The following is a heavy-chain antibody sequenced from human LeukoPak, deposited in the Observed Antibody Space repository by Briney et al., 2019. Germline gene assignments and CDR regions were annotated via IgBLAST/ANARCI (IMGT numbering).Heavy chain of an antibody. CDR2: ICFSSICYSSDHI. J-gene: IGHJ4*02. Sequence: PGGSLRLSCAASGFTFSAYYMTWIRQAPGKGVEGVSSICFSSICYSSDHIKYADSVKGRFTISRDNANNSLYLQMDSLRAEDTAVYFCAREDFFTPHFWGQGTLVTVSS. CDR1: GFTFSAYY. CDR3: AREDFFTPHF. V-gene: IGHV3-11*05. D-gene: IGHD3/OR15-3a*01.